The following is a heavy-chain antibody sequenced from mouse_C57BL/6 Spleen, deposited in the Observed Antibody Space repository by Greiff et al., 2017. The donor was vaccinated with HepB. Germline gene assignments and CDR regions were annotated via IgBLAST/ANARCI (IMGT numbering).Heavy chain of an antibody. CDR3: ARGYYGSSLDY. J-gene: IGHJ2*01. CDR1: GYTFTSYW. Sequence: QVQLQQPGAELVRPGSSVKLSCKASGYTFTSYWMHWVKQRPIQGLEWIGNIDPSDSETHYNQKFKDKATLTVDKSSSTAYTQLSSLTSEDSAVYYCARGYYGSSLDYWGQGTTLTVSS. CDR2: IDPSDSET. D-gene: IGHD1-1*01. V-gene: IGHV1-52*01.